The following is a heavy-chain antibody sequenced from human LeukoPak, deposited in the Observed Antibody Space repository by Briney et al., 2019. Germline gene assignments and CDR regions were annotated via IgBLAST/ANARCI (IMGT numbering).Heavy chain of an antibody. V-gene: IGHV3-30*03. J-gene: IGHJ6*02. D-gene: IGHD3-3*01. CDR3: ARVVSRLEGLGSNIAWPYYYYEVDV. Sequence: HPGRSLRLSCAASGFTFSSHMMHGVRQAPAKGLEWVAVISYDGRKKYYGDSVKGRFTISRDNSKNTLYLQMNSLRPEDTAVFYCARVVSRLEGLGSNIAWPYYYYEVDVWGQGTTVTVSS. CDR1: GFTFSSHM. CDR2: ISYDGRKK.